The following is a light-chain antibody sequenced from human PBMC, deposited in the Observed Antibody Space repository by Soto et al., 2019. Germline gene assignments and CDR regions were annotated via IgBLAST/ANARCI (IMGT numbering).Light chain of an antibody. V-gene: IGKV1-5*03. CDR3: QHSNSYYEA. CDR2: KAS. Sequence: DIQMTQSPSTLSGSVGDRVTITCRASQTISSWLAWYQQKPGKAPKLLIYKASTLKSGVPSRFSGSGSGSEFTLTISSLQPDDFATYYRQHSNSYYEAFGQGTKV. CDR1: QTISSW. J-gene: IGKJ1*01.